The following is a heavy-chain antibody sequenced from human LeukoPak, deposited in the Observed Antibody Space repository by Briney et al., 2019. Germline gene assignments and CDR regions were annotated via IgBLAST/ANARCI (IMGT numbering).Heavy chain of an antibody. CDR2: INPNSGGT. D-gene: IGHD6-19*01. Sequence: VASVKVSCKASGYTFTGYYRHWVRQAPGQGLEWMGWINPNSGGTNYAQKFQGRVTMTRDTSISTAYMELSRLRSDGTAVYYCARSQNKYSSGWFPDYWGQGTLVTVSS. CDR1: GYTFTGYY. J-gene: IGHJ4*02. V-gene: IGHV1-2*02. CDR3: ARSQNKYSSGWFPDY.